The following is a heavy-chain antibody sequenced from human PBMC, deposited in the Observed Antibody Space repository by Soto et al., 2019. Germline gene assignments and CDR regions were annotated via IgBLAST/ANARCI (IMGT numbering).Heavy chain of an antibody. Sequence: GGSLRLSCAASGFPFRSYAMHWVRQAPGKGLAWVAVISYDGSNKYYADSVKGRFTISRDNSKNTLYLQMNSLRAEDTAVYYCARDRLRYNWNDFPYYYYGMDVWGQGTTVTVSS. J-gene: IGHJ6*02. CDR3: ARDRLRYNWNDFPYYYYGMDV. V-gene: IGHV3-30-3*01. D-gene: IGHD1-1*01. CDR2: ISYDGSNK. CDR1: GFPFRSYA.